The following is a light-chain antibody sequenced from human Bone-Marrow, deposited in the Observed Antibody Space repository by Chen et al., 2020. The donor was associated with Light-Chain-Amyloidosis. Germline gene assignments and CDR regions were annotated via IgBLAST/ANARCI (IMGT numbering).Light chain of an antibody. Sequence: QSALTQPASVSGSPGQSITISCTGTSSDVGGDNHVSWYQQHPDKAPKLMIYEVTNRPALVPDRFSGSKSDNAASLTISGLQTEDGAGYFCSSYTITNTLVFGSGTRVTVL. J-gene: IGLJ1*01. V-gene: IGLV2-14*01. CDR2: EVT. CDR3: SSYTITNTLV. CDR1: SSDVGGDNH.